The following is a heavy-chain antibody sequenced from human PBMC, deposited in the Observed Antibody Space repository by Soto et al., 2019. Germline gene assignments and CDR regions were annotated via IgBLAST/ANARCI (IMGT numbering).Heavy chain of an antibody. Sequence: QMQLQESGPGLVKPSGTLSLTCAVSGGSLSDSNWWSWVRQPPGKGLEWIGEISHTGSTNYNPSLQSRVTLSVDKSKNHFSLNLKYVTAADTAVYYCASFTGTYYLDFCGPGTLVTVAS. CDR1: GGSLSDSNW. J-gene: IGHJ4*02. CDR3: ASFTGTYYLDF. D-gene: IGHD2-8*02. CDR2: ISHTGST. V-gene: IGHV4-4*02.